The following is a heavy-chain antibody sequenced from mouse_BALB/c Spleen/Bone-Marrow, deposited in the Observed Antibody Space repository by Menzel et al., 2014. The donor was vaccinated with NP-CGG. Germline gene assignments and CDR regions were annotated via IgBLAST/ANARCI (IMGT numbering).Heavy chain of an antibody. CDR3: SRSGIDY. CDR2: INPSAGYT. D-gene: IGHD3-2*02. J-gene: IGHJ2*01. Sequence: VKLMESGAELAKPGASVKMSCRPSGYTFTTYWMHWVKQRPGQGLEWIGYINPSAGYTDYNQKFKDKATLTADKSSSTAYMQLSSLTSEDSAVYYCSRSGIDYWGQGTTLTVSS. V-gene: IGHV1-7*01. CDR1: GYTFTTYW.